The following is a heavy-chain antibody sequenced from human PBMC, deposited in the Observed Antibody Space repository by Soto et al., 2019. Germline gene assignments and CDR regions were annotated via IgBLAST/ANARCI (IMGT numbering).Heavy chain of an antibody. V-gene: IGHV1-24*01. D-gene: IGHD1-26*01. CDR2: FDPEDGET. CDR3: ATDCMGVGPPGRGSYPPRYGDAFDI. J-gene: IGHJ3*02. Sequence: ASVKVSCKVSGYTLTELSMHWVRQAPGKGLEWMGGFDPEDGETIYAQKFQGRVTMTEDTSTDTAYMELSSLRSEDTAVYYCATDCMGVGPPGRGSYPPRYGDAFDIWGQGTMVTVSS. CDR1: GYTLTELS.